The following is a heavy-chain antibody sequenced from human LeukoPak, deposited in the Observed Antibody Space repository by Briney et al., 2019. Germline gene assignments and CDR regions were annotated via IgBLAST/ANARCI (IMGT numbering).Heavy chain of an antibody. V-gene: IGHV4-39*01. CDR3: ARLGAGPTYYDFWSSYSSFYFDY. D-gene: IGHD3-3*01. CDR2: IHYSGNT. J-gene: IGHJ4*02. CDR1: GVSISSYY. Sequence: SETLSLTCTVSGVSISSYYWGWIRQPPGKGLEWIGGIHYSGNTYYNPSLKSRVTISVDTSKNQFSLKLSSVTAADTAVYYCARLGAGPTYYDFWSSYSSFYFDYWGQGTLVTVSS.